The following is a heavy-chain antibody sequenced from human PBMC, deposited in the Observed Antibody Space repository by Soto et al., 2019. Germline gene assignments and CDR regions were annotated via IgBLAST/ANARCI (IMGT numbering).Heavy chain of an antibody. J-gene: IGHJ4*02. D-gene: IGHD1-26*01. CDR3: ARDLAWAFDS. Sequence: EVQLVESGGGLVQTGGSLRLSCAASGFTFSTFSMNWVRQAPGKGLEWLSYIVGSGGSISYADSVKGRFTISRDNGKNTLYLQMSSLRDEDTAVYYCARDLAWAFDSWGQGALVTVSS. CDR1: GFTFSTFS. V-gene: IGHV3-48*02. CDR2: IVGSGGSI.